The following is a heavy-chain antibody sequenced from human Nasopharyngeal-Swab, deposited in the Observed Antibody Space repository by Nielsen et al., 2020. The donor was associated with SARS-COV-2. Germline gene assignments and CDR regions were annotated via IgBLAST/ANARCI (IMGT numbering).Heavy chain of an antibody. CDR3: ARHAYSTSWYVVRLFDS. Sequence: SETLSPTCTVSGGSIRSGSYYWGWIRQPPGKGLEWIGSVYDSGITYYNPSLKSRVTISVDTSKNQFFLNLSSVTTADTAMFYCARHAYSTSWYVVRLFDSWGQGALVTVSS. CDR1: GGSIRSGSYY. CDR2: VYDSGIT. J-gene: IGHJ4*02. V-gene: IGHV4-39*01. D-gene: IGHD6-13*01.